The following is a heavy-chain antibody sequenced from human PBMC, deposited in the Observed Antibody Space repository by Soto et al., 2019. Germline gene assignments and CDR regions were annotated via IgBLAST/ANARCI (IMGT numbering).Heavy chain of an antibody. J-gene: IGHJ4*02. V-gene: IGHV1-69*01. Sequence: QVQLVQSGAEVKKTGSSVKVSCKISGGIFSRHAIDWVRQAPGQGLEWMGGIVPKLGTVIYAQNFQARVTISADELTNTSYLELSGLTFEDPGVYYCARPRTYDYESDGYYGPQFGDWGPGTLVNVSS. CDR3: ARPRTYDYESDGYYGPQFGD. CDR2: IVPKLGTV. CDR1: GGIFSRHA. D-gene: IGHD3-22*01.